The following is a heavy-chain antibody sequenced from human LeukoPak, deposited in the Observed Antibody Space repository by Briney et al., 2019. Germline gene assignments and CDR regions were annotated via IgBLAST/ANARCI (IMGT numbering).Heavy chain of an antibody. CDR3: AKALKWSIAAPFDY. D-gene: IGHD6-6*01. J-gene: IGHJ4*02. Sequence: GGCLRFSFAASGFTVSSYAMSWVRQAPGRGLEWVSGIGGSGGSTYYEDSVKGRFTISRDNSKNTLYLQMHSLRAEDTAVYYCAKALKWSIAAPFDYWGQGTLVTVSS. CDR1: GFTVSSYA. CDR2: IGGSGGST. V-gene: IGHV3-23*01.